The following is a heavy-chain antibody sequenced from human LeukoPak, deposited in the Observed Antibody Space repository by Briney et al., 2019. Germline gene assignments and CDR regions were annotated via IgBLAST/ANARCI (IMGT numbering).Heavy chain of an antibody. Sequence: GGSLRLSCAASGFTFSSYAMSWVRQAPGKGLEWVSAISGSGGSTYYADSVKGRFTISRDNSKITLYLQMNSLRAEDTAVYYCAKNPYPIVVVTNHHFDYWGQGTLVTVSS. CDR1: GFTFSSYA. D-gene: IGHD2-21*02. V-gene: IGHV3-23*01. CDR3: AKNPYPIVVVTNHHFDY. CDR2: ISGSGGST. J-gene: IGHJ4*02.